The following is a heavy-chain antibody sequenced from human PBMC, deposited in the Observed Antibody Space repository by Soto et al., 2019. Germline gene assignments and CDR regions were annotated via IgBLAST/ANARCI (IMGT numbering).Heavy chain of an antibody. Sequence: PGGSLRLSCAASGFSFRSYAMGLVRQSPGKGLNWVSSISAGGDGTYYADSVKGRFTISRDNSKNTVYLQMTSLRADDTAVYYCEDGGRYPYYWGPGTLVTVSS. D-gene: IGHD1-26*01. V-gene: IGHV3-23*01. CDR1: GFSFRSYA. J-gene: IGHJ4*02. CDR3: EDGGRYPYY. CDR2: ISAGGDGT.